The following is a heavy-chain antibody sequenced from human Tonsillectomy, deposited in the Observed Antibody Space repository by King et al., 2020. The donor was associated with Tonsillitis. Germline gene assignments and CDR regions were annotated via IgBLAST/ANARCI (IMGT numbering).Heavy chain of an antibody. CDR3: ARRPIHGSSWADWYFDL. V-gene: IGHV4-39*01. J-gene: IGHJ2*01. CDR2: IYYSGST. CDR1: GGSISSSSYY. Sequence: QVQLQESGPGLVKPSETLSLTCTVSGGSISSSSYYWGWIRQPPGKGLEWIGSIYYSGSTYYNPSLKSRVTLSVDTSKNQFSLKLSSVTAADTAVYYCARRPIHGSSWADWYFDLWGRGTLVTVSS. D-gene: IGHD6-13*01.